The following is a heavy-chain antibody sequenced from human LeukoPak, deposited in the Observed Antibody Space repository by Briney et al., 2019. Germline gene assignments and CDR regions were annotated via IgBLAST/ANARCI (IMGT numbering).Heavy chain of an antibody. CDR3: AKGSAHYWSGYQYDYYYYMDV. CDR2: IKQDGSEK. D-gene: IGHD3-3*02. Sequence: PGGSLRLSCAASGFTSSSYWMSWVRQAPGKGLEWVANIKQDGSEKYYVDSVKGRFTISRDNSKNTLYLQMNSLRAEDTAIYYCAKGSAHYWSGYQYDYYYYMDVWGKGTTVTVSS. V-gene: IGHV3-7*03. J-gene: IGHJ6*03. CDR1: GFTSSSYW.